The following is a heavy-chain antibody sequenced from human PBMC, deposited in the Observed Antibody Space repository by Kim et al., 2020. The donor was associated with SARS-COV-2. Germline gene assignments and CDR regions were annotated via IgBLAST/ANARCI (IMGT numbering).Heavy chain of an antibody. CDR2: IRSKANSYAT. CDR3: TSGGYGSGSYYLDDY. CDR1: GFTFSGSA. D-gene: IGHD3-10*01. Sequence: GGSLKLSCAASGFTFSGSAMHWVRQASGKGLEWVGRIRSKANSYATAYAASVKGRFTISRDDSKNTACLQMNSRKTEDTAVYYCTSGGYGSGSYYLDDYWGQGTLVTVSS. V-gene: IGHV3-73*01. J-gene: IGHJ4*02.